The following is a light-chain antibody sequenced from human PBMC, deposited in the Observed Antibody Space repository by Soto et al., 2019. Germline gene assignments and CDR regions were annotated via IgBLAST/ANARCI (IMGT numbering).Light chain of an antibody. V-gene: IGLV2-14*01. CDR1: SSDVGAYNF. Sequence: SALTQPASVSGSPGQAITISCTGTSSDVGAYNFVSWYQHRPGRAPKLIIYEVTNRPSGVSNRFSGSKSGNTASLTISGLQAEDEAEYYCSSYTNINTRACVFGTGTKLTVL. CDR2: EVT. J-gene: IGLJ1*01. CDR3: SSYTNINTRACV.